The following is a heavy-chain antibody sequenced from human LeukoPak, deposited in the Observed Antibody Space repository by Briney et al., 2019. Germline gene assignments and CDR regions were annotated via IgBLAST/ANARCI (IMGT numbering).Heavy chain of an antibody. V-gene: IGHV3-48*03. D-gene: IGHD3-22*01. J-gene: IGHJ4*02. CDR1: GFTFRSYE. CDR2: ISSSGSTM. CDR3: ANYYDSAGFDFDY. Sequence: GGSLRLSCAACGFTFRSYEINWVRQAPGKGLEWVSYISSSGSTMYYADSVKGRFTISRDNAKNSLYLQMNNLRAKSTAVYYCANYYDSAGFDFDYWGQGTLVTVSS.